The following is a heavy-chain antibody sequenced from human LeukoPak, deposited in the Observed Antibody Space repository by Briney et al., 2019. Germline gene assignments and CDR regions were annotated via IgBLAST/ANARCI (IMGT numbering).Heavy chain of an antibody. Sequence: SETLSLTCTVSGGSISSYYWSWIRQPPGKGLEWIGYIYYSGSTNYNPSLKSRVTISVDTSKNLFSLKLSSVTAADTAVYYCATWATTVVAVDWGQGTLVTVSS. V-gene: IGHV4-59*08. D-gene: IGHD4-23*01. J-gene: IGHJ4*02. CDR2: IYYSGST. CDR1: GGSISSYY. CDR3: ATWATTVVAVD.